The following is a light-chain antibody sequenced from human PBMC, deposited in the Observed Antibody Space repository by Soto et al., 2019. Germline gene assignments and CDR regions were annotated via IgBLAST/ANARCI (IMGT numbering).Light chain of an antibody. Sequence: EVVLTQSPGTLSLSPGERATLSCRASQSVSSSYLAWYQQKPGQAPRLLIYGTSSSATGIPDRFSGSGSGTAFTLTISRLEPEDFAVYYCQQYGSSAWTFGQRTKVEIK. CDR1: QSVSSSY. CDR2: GTS. V-gene: IGKV3-20*01. J-gene: IGKJ1*01. CDR3: QQYGSSAWT.